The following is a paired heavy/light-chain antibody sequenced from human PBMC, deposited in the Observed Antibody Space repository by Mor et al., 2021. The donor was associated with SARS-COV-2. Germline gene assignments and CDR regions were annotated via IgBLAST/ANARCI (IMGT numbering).Heavy chain of an antibody. CDR2: ISVDGRHE. D-gene: IGHD3-3*01. J-gene: IGHJ6*02. CDR1: GFTFSGFG. Sequence: QEQLEESGGGVVQPGKSLRLSCAASGFTFSGFGIHWVRQAPGKGLEWVTLISVDGRHEYYADSVKGRFAISRDNSANTVYLQMNSLRREDTAVYYCARWGGLESGLDVWGQGTTVIVSS. CDR3: ARWGGLESGLDV. V-gene: IGHV3-30*03.
Light chain of an antibody. CDR1: SSNIGDNY. CDR3: AAWDDNLLRPV. CDR2: RDD. V-gene: IGLV1-47*01. J-gene: IGLJ3*02. Sequence: QAVLTQPPSATGTPGQRVTISCSGGSSNIGDNYVNWYQQLPGTAPKVLMYRDDQRPSGVPDRFSASKSGASASLAITGLRSEDEAYYFCAAWDDNLLRPVFGGGTKLTVL.